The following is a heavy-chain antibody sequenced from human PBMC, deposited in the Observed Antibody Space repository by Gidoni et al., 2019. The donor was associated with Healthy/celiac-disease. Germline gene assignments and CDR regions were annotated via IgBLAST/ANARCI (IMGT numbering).Heavy chain of an antibody. V-gene: IGHV4-34*01. Sequence: QVQLQQWGAGLFKPSETLSLTCAVYGGSFSGYYWSWLRQPPGKGLEWIGEINHTGSTNYNPSLKSRVTISVDTSKNQFSLKLSSVTAADTAVYYCARCWGSIAAVGSSFGWFDPWGQGTLVTVSS. CDR1: GGSFSGYY. CDR2: INHTGST. CDR3: ARCWGSIAAVGSSFGWFDP. D-gene: IGHD6-13*01. J-gene: IGHJ5*02.